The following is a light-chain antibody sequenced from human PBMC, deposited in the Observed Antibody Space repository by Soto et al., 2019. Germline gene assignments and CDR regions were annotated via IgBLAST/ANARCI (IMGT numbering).Light chain of an antibody. Sequence: EIVMTQSPATLSVSPGERATLSCRASQSVNSNLVWYQQKPGQAPRLLIYGASTRATGIPGRFSGSGYGTEFTLTISSLQSEDFAVYYCQQYNNWLWPFGQGTKVESK. CDR3: QQYNNWLWP. V-gene: IGKV3-15*01. CDR1: QSVNSN. J-gene: IGKJ1*01. CDR2: GAS.